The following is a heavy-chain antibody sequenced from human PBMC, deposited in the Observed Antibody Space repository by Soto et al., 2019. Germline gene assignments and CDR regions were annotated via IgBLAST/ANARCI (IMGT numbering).Heavy chain of an antibody. J-gene: IGHJ4*02. CDR3: AKDRKAEAGGASDY. Sequence: EVQLLESGGGVVQPGGSLRLSCAASGCTFSSYAMSWVRQAPGKGLEWVSAISGSGGRTYYADSVKGRFTISRDNSKNTLYLQMNSLRAEDTSVYYCAKDRKAEAGGASDYWGQGTLVTVSS. D-gene: IGHD6-19*01. CDR1: GCTFSSYA. CDR2: ISGSGGRT. V-gene: IGHV3-23*01.